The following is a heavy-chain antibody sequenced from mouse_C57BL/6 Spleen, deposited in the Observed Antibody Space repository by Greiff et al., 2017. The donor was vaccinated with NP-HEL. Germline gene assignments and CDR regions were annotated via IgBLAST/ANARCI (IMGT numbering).Heavy chain of an antibody. D-gene: IGHD2-4*01. CDR2: ISSGSSTI. Sequence: EVQRVESGGGLVKPGGSLKLSCAASGFTFSDYGMHWVRQAPEKGLEWVAYISSGSSTIYYADTVKGRFTISRDNAKNTLFLQMTSLRSEDTAMYYCARQGLYDYDGRFAYWGQGTLVTVSA. CDR1: GFTFSDYG. CDR3: ARQGLYDYDGRFAY. J-gene: IGHJ3*01. V-gene: IGHV5-17*01.